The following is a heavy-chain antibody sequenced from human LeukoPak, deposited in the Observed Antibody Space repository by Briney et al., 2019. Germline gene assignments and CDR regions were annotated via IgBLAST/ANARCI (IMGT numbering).Heavy chain of an antibody. CDR3: AKDQDGYYFDY. CDR2: ISYDGSNK. Sequence: GGSLRLSCAASGFTVTSNYMSWVRQAPGKGLEWVAVISYDGSNKYYADSVKGRFTISRDNSKNTLYLQMNSLRAEDTAVYYCAKDQDGYYFDYWGQGTLVTVSS. V-gene: IGHV3-30*18. J-gene: IGHJ4*02. CDR1: GFTVTSNY.